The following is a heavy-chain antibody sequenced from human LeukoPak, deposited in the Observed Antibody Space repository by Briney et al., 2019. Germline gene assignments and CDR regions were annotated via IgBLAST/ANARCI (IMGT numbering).Heavy chain of an antibody. D-gene: IGHD6-19*01. J-gene: IGHJ4*02. CDR2: ITGSGDST. Sequence: GGSLRLSCAVSGVSFSSYAVGWVRQTPGRGLQLVSTITGSGDSTFYADSVNGRFTVSRDNSKNTLYLQMSSLRADDTALYYCAFGPHQQWLLADYWGQGTLVTVSS. CDR3: AFGPHQQWLLADY. V-gene: IGHV3-23*01. CDR1: GVSFSSYA.